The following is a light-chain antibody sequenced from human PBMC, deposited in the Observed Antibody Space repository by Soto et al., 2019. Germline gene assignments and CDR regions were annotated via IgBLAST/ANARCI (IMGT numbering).Light chain of an antibody. CDR1: SSNIGSNY. V-gene: IGLV1-47*02. CDR3: AALDDSLSGRV. Sequence: QSVLTQPPSASGTPGQRVTISCSGRSSNIGSNYVYWYQQLPGTAPKLLIYSNNQRPSGVPDRFSGSKSGTSASLAISGLRSEDEADYYCAALDDSLSGRVFGGGTQLTVL. CDR2: SNN. J-gene: IGLJ3*02.